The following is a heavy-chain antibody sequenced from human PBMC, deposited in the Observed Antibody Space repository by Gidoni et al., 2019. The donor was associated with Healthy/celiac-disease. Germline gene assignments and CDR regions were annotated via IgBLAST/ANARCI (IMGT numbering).Heavy chain of an antibody. CDR1: GGSISSGGYY. Sequence: QVQLQESGPGLVKPSQTLSLTCTVPGGSISSGGYYWSWIRQHPGKGLEWIGYIYYSGSTYYNPSLKSRVTISVDTSKNQFSLKLSSVTAADTAVYYCARGLYPVVPAAIYYYYYMDVWGKGTTVTVSS. CDR2: IYYSGST. D-gene: IGHD2-2*02. J-gene: IGHJ6*03. V-gene: IGHV4-31*03. CDR3: ARGLYPVVPAAIYYYYYMDV.